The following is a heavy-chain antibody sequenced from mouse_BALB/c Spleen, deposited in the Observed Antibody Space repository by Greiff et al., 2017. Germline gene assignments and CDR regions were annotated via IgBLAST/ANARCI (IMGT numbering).Heavy chain of an antibody. CDR3: TREGGYDEAWFAY. V-gene: IGHV1-5*01. D-gene: IGHD2-2*01. CDR1: GYSFTSYW. CDR2: IYPGNSDT. J-gene: IGHJ3*01. Sequence: VQLQQSGTVLARPGASVKMSCKASGYSFTSYWMHWVKQRPGQGLEWIGAIYPGNSDTSYNQKFKGKAKLTVVTSASTAYMELSSLTNEDSAVYYCTREGGYDEAWFAYWGQGTLVTVSA.